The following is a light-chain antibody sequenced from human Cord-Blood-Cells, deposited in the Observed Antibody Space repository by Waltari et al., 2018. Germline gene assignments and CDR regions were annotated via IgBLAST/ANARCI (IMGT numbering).Light chain of an antibody. Sequence: QSALTQPASVSGSPGQSITISCTGTSSDVGGYNYVSWYQQHPGKAPKLMMYEVSNRPSGVSIRFSGSKSGNTASLTISGLQAEDEADYYCSSYTSSSTYVFGTGTKVTVL. J-gene: IGLJ1*01. CDR2: EVS. V-gene: IGLV2-14*01. CDR1: SSDVGGYNY. CDR3: SSYTSSSTYV.